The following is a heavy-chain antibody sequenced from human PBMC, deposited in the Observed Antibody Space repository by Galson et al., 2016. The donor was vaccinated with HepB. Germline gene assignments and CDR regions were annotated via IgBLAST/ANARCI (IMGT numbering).Heavy chain of an antibody. Sequence: SVKVSCKASGYTFTSYGISWVRQAPGQGLEWMGWISAYNGNTNYTQKLQGRVTMTTDTSTSTAYMELRSLRSDDTAVYYCARVQGQQWTRGWFDPWGQGTLVTVSS. J-gene: IGHJ5*02. CDR1: GYTFTSYG. D-gene: IGHD6-19*01. CDR3: ARVQGQQWTRGWFDP. V-gene: IGHV1-18*01. CDR2: ISAYNGNT.